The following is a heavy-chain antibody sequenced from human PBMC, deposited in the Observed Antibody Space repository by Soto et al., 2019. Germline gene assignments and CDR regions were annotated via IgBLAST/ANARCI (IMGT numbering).Heavy chain of an antibody. J-gene: IGHJ6*02. Sequence: GGSLRLSCAASGFTFSSYGMHWVRQAPGKGLEWVAVISYDGSNKYYADSVKGRFTISRDNSKNTLYLQMNSLRAEDTAVYYCAKDQWELRPPYYYYGMDVWGQGTTVTVSS. CDR2: ISYDGSNK. D-gene: IGHD1-26*01. CDR3: AKDQWELRPPYYYYGMDV. V-gene: IGHV3-30*18. CDR1: GFTFSSYG.